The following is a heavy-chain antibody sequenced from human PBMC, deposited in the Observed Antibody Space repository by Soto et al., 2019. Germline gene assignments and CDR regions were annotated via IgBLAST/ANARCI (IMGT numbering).Heavy chain of an antibody. CDR3: ARYHINGWKFDY. V-gene: IGHV3-7*01. Sequence: GGSLRLSCAASGFTFSSYWMSWVRQAPGKGLEWVANIKQDGSQNYYVDSVKGRFTTSRDNTKNSFYLQMNSLRAEDTAVYYCARYHINGWKFDYWGRGTMVAVYS. CDR2: IKQDGSQN. CDR1: GFTFSSYW. D-gene: IGHD6-19*01. J-gene: IGHJ4*02.